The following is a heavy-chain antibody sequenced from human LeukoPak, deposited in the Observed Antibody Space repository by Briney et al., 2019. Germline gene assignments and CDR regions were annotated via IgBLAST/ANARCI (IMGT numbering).Heavy chain of an antibody. CDR2: ISWDGSDT. CDR1: GFPFDDYM. Sequence: GGSLRLSCAASGFPFDDYMMLWVRHPPGKALEWVSLISWDGSDTYYADSVKGRFTISRDNSKDSLYLQMNSLRTDDTALYYCAKDSGALEEGYFDSWGQGTLVTVSS. V-gene: IGHV3-43*01. J-gene: IGHJ4*02. CDR3: AKDSGALEEGYFDS.